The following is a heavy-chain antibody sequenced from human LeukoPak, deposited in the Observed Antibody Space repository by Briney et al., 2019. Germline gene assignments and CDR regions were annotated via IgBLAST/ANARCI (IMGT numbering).Heavy chain of an antibody. D-gene: IGHD3-10*01. CDR1: GFTFSSYG. J-gene: IGHJ4*02. Sequence: GGSLRLSCAASGFTFSSYGMHWVRQAPGKGLEWVAVISYDGSNKYYADSVKGRFTISRDNPKNTLYLQMNSLRAEDTAVYYCAKDYYGSGSYYGLDYWGQGTLVTVSS. CDR3: AKDYYGSGSYYGLDY. V-gene: IGHV3-30*18. CDR2: ISYDGSNK.